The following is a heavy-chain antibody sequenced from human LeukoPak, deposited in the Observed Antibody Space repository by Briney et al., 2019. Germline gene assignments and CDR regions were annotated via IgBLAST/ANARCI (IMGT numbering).Heavy chain of an antibody. J-gene: IGHJ4*02. CDR3: ARQPRNWNDFLDY. CDR2: IYYSGRT. Sequence: PSETLSLTCTVSGGPISSSSYYWSWIRQPPGKGLEWIGSIYYSGRTYYNPSLKSRVTISVDTSKNQLSLKLSSVTAADTAVYYCARQPRNWNDFLDYWGQGTLVTVSS. V-gene: IGHV4-39*01. D-gene: IGHD1-1*01. CDR1: GGPISSSSYY.